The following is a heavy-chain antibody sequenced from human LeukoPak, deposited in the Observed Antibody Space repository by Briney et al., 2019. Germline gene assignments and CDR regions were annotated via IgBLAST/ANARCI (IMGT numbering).Heavy chain of an antibody. V-gene: IGHV3-53*01. CDR2: IYSGGST. CDR1: GFTVSSNY. CDR3: ARGYYDSFRAFDI. J-gene: IGHJ3*02. Sequence: GGSLRLFCAASGFTVSSNYMSWVRQAPGKGLEWVSVIYSGGSTYYADSVKGRFTISRDNSKNTLYLQMNSLRAEDTAVYYCARGYYDSFRAFDIWGQGTMVTVSS. D-gene: IGHD3-22*01.